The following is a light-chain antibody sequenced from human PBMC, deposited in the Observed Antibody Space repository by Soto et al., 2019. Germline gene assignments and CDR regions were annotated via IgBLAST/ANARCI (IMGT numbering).Light chain of an antibody. J-gene: IGLJ2*01. Sequence: QSALTQPASVSGSLGQSITISCTGTISDIGSYHYVSWYQQHPGTAPKLMIYEVTNRPSGVSNRFSGSKSGNTASLTISGLQAEDEADYYCSSYTSSTTLDVVFGGGTKLTVL. CDR3: SSYTSSTTLDVV. V-gene: IGLV2-14*01. CDR1: ISDIGSYHY. CDR2: EVT.